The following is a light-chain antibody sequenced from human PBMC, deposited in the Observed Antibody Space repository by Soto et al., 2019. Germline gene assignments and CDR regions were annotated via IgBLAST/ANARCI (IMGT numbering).Light chain of an antibody. CDR1: SSDVGGYDY. CDR3: SSYTSSITVDVV. Sequence: QLVLTQPASVSGSPGQSITISCTGTSSDVGGYDYVSWYQHFPGKAPKLIIYEVSNRPSGVSNRFSGPKSGNTASLTISGLQAEDEADYYCSSYTSSITVDVVFGGGTKLTVL. V-gene: IGLV2-14*01. CDR2: EVS. J-gene: IGLJ2*01.